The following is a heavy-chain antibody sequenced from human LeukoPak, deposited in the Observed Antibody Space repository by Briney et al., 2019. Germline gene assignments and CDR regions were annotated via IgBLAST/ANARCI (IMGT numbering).Heavy chain of an antibody. Sequence: GGSLRLSCAASGFTFSGHEMNWVRQAPGKGLEWVACISSSGSSIYYADSVKGRFTISRDNAKNSLYLRMNSLRAEDTAVYYFAGAGFDYWGQGTLVTVSS. CDR3: AGAGFDY. J-gene: IGHJ4*02. CDR1: GFTFSGHE. V-gene: IGHV3-48*03. CDR2: ISSSGSSI.